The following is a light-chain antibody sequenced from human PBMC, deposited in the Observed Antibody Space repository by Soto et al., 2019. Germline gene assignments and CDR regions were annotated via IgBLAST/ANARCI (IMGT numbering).Light chain of an antibody. CDR1: SSDVGGYDF. CDR3: SSYTTSSTKL. CDR2: EVN. J-gene: IGLJ3*02. V-gene: IGLV2-14*01. Sequence: QSVLTQPASVSGSPGQSITISCTGTSSDVGGYDFVSWYQQHPGKVPKLLIYEVNNRPSGVSNRFSGSKSGNPASLTISGLQAEDEADYYCSSYTTSSTKLFGGGTKVTVL.